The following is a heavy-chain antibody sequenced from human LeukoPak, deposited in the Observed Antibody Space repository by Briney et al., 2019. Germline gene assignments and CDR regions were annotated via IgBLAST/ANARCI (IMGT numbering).Heavy chain of an antibody. J-gene: IGHJ6*03. CDR1: GGTFSSYA. CDR2: IMPIFGTA. Sequence: SVKVSCKASGGTFSSYAISWVRQAPGQGLEWMGGIMPIFGTANYAQKFQGRVTITADESTSTAYMELSSLRSEDTAVYYCARAMGYCSSTSCYRHYYYYYMDVWGKGTTVTVSS. V-gene: IGHV1-69*13. D-gene: IGHD2-2*01. CDR3: ARAMGYCSSTSCYRHYYYYYMDV.